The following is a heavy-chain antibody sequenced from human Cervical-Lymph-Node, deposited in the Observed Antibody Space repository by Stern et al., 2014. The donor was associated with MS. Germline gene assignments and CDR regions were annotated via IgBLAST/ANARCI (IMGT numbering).Heavy chain of an antibody. V-gene: IGHV3-15*01. J-gene: IGHJ5*02. Sequence: EDQLVESGGGLVKPGGSLRLSCVVSGFTFTNAWMNWVRQAPGKGLEWVGRIKSKTDGETTDYATPVMGRFAISRDDSKNTLYLQMNSLKIEDTAVYYCTTGTSWGQGALVTVSS. CDR3: TTGTS. D-gene: IGHD3-10*01. CDR2: IKSKTDGETT. CDR1: GFTFTNAW.